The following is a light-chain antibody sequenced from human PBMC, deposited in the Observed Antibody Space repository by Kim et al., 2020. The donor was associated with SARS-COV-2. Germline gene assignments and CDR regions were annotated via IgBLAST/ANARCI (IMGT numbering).Light chain of an antibody. CDR3: QQYNKWPYT. Sequence: DIVMTQSPATLSVSPGERATLSCRASQSVTINLAWYQQKPGQAPRLLINSASTRATGIPARFSGSGSGTEFTLTISSLQSEDFAVYYCQQYNKWPYTFGQGTKLEI. CDR2: SAS. J-gene: IGKJ2*01. V-gene: IGKV3-15*01. CDR1: QSVTIN.